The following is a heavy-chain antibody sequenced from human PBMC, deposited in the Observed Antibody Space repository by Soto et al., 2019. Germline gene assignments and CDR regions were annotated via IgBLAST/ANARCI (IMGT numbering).Heavy chain of an antibody. CDR1: GITFSSYA. D-gene: IGHD3-10*01. Sequence: LRLSCEASGITFSSYAMRWVRQAPGKGLEWVSAISGSGGSTYYADSVKGRFTISRDNSKNTLYLQMNSLGAEDTAVYYCAKAPGGYYGMDVWGQGTTVTVSS. CDR3: AKAPGGYYGMDV. V-gene: IGHV3-23*01. J-gene: IGHJ6*02. CDR2: ISGSGGST.